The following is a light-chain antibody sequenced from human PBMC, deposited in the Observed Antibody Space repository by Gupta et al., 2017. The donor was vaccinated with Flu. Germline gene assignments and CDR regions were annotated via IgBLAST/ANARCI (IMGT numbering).Light chain of an antibody. Sequence: DIQMTQSPSSLSASVGDRVTITCRASRSVNIYLNWFQQKPGKAPKLLIFGASSLQSGVPPRFRGDGPVTEFTLTISRLQPEDFATYYCQQRDNTLGTFGQGTRVDIK. CDR3: QQRDNTLGT. CDR1: RSVNIY. J-gene: IGKJ1*01. CDR2: GAS. V-gene: IGKV1-39*01.